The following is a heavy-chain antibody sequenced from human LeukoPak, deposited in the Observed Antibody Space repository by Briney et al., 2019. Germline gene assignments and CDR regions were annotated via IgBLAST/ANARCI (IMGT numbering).Heavy chain of an antibody. CDR1: GFTFSDYW. V-gene: IGHV3-7*01. D-gene: IGHD6-13*01. J-gene: IGHJ2*01. CDR2: IKGDGSEK. Sequence: GGSLRLSCAASGFTFSDYWMTWVRQAPGKGLEWVANIKGDGSEKYYVDSVKGRFTISRENAKNSLYLQMNSLRAGDTAVYYCARAGYSSSWYSRYFDLWGRGTLVTVSS. CDR3: ARAGYSSSWYSRYFDL.